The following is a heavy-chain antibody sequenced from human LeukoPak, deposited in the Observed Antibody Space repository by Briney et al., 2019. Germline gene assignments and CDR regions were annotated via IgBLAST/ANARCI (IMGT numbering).Heavy chain of an antibody. Sequence: PSETLSLTCTVSGGSISSYYWSWIRQPPGKGLEWIGYIYYSGSTNYNPSLKSRVTMSVDTSKNQFSLKLSSVTAADTAVYYCARDWGARYQLLPTYYYYYMDVWGKGTTVTVSS. V-gene: IGHV4-59*12. CDR1: GGSISSYY. J-gene: IGHJ6*03. D-gene: IGHD2-2*01. CDR2: IYYSGST. CDR3: ARDWGARYQLLPTYYYYYMDV.